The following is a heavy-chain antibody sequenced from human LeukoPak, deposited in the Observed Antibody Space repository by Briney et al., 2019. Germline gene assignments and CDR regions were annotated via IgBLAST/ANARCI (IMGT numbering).Heavy chain of an antibody. CDR3: ARSYSSSWYPANAFDI. CDR2: IWYDGSNK. Sequence: GGTLRLSCAASGFTFSSYGMHWVRRAPGKGLEWVAVIWYDGSNKYYADSVKGRFTISRDNSKNTLYLQMNSLRAEDTAVYYCARSYSSSWYPANAFDIWGQGTMVTVSS. D-gene: IGHD6-13*01. V-gene: IGHV3-33*01. J-gene: IGHJ3*02. CDR1: GFTFSSYG.